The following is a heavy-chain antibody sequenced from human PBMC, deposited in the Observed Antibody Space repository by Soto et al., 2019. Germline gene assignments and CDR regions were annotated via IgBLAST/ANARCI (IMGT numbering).Heavy chain of an antibody. CDR3: ARGVGSSPPRY. J-gene: IGHJ4*02. D-gene: IGHD1-26*01. CDR1: GGSISVYY. V-gene: IGHV4-59*01. Sequence: NPSETLSLTCTISGGSISVYYWSWIRQPPGQALEWIGYIYDSGSPYYNPSLRSRVIISADTSKSQISLKLTSATAADTAVYYCARGVGSSPPRYWGRGTLVTVSS. CDR2: IYDSGSP.